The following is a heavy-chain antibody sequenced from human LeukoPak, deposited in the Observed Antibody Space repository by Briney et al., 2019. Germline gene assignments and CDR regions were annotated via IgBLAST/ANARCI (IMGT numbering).Heavy chain of an antibody. CDR1: GYTFTGYY. CDR3: AREVVVVPAASNFDY. J-gene: IGHJ4*02. V-gene: IGHV1-2*02. D-gene: IGHD2-2*01. Sequence: ASVKVSCKASGYTFTGYYMHWVRQAPGQGLEWMGWINPNSGGTNYAQKFQGRVTMTRDTSISTAYMELSRLRSDDTAVYYCAREVVVVPAASNFDYWGQGTLVTVSS. CDR2: INPNSGGT.